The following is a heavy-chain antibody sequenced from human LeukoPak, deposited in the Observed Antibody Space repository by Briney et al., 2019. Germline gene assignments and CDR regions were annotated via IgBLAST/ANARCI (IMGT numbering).Heavy chain of an antibody. J-gene: IGHJ6*03. CDR1: GFTFSSYS. CDR3: ARDREDIVVVPAAKLGYYYYMDV. V-gene: IGHV3-7*01. Sequence: GGSLRLSCAASGFTFSSYSMNWVRQAPGKGLEWVANIKQDGSEKYYVDSVKGRFTISRDNAKNSLYLQMNSLRAEDTAVYYCARDREDIVVVPAAKLGYYYYMDVWGKGTTVTVSS. D-gene: IGHD2-2*01. CDR2: IKQDGSEK.